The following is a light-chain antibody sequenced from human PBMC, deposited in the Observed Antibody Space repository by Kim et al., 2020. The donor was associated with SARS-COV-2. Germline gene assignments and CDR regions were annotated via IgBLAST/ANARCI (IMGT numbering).Light chain of an antibody. CDR2: KAS. CDR3: QQYNSYSST. CDR1: QSISSW. Sequence: ASVGDRVTISCRASQSISSWLAWYQQKPGKAPKLLIYKASSLESGVPSRFSGSGSGTEFTLTISSLQPDDFATYYCQQYNSYSSTFGQGTKVDIK. V-gene: IGKV1-5*03. J-gene: IGKJ1*01.